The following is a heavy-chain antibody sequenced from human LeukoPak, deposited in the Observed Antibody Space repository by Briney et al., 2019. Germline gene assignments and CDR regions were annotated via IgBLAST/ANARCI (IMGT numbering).Heavy chain of an antibody. CDR3: ASDSSSSAWFDP. J-gene: IGHJ5*02. D-gene: IGHD6-6*01. V-gene: IGHV4-34*01. Sequence: SETLSLTCAVYGGSFGGYYWSWIRQPPGKGLEWIGEINHSGSTNYNPSLKSRVTISVDTSKNQFSLKLSSVTAADTAVYYCASDSSSSAWFDPWGQGTLVTVSS. CDR1: GGSFGGYY. CDR2: INHSGST.